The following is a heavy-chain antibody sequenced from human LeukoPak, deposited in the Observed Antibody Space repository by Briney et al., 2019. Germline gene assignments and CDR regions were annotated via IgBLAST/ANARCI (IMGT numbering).Heavy chain of an antibody. CDR3: ASGYDSSAYQPFIDY. V-gene: IGHV4-39*01. D-gene: IGHD3-22*01. Sequence: SETLSLTCSVYGGSISSSSYYWGWIRQPPGKGLEWIVSIYYSGSTYYNPSLKSRVTISVETSKNQFSLKLRSVTAADTAVYYCASGYDSSAYQPFIDYWGQGTLVTVSS. CDR1: GGSISSSSYY. J-gene: IGHJ4*02. CDR2: IYYSGST.